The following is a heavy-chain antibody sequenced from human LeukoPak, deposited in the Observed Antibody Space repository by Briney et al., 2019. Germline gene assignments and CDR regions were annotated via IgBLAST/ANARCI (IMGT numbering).Heavy chain of an antibody. CDR3: ARGYDFWSGSFYYYYYMDV. CDR2: IYTSGST. D-gene: IGHD3-3*01. Sequence: SETLSLTCTVSGGSISSYYWSWIRQPAGKGLEWIGRIYTSGSTNYNPSLKSRVTISVDKSKHQFSLKLSSVTAADTAVYYCARGYDFWSGSFYYYYYMDVWGKGTTVTVSS. V-gene: IGHV4-4*07. J-gene: IGHJ6*03. CDR1: GGSISSYY.